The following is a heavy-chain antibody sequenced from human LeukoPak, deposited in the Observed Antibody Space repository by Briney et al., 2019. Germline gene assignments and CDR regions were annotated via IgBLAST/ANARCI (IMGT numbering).Heavy chain of an antibody. CDR3: ARDLFSQATLYSYATGY. Sequence: GASVTVSCKASGYTFTSYAMHWVRQAPGQRLEWMGWINAGNGNTKYSQKFQGRVTITRDTSASTAYMELSSLRSEDTAVYYCARDLFSQATLYSYATGYWGQGTLVTVSS. J-gene: IGHJ4*02. D-gene: IGHD5-18*01. CDR2: INAGNGNT. CDR1: GYTFTSYA. V-gene: IGHV1-3*01.